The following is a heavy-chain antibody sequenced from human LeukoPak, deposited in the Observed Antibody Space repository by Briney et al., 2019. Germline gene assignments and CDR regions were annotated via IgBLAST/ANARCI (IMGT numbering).Heavy chain of an antibody. Sequence: GGSLRLSCAASGFTFSSYSMNWVRQAPGKGLEWVSSISSSSSYIYYADSVKGRFTISRDNAKNSLYLQMNSLRAEDTAVYYCARRRYPTGAFDIWGQGTMVTVSS. CDR3: ARRRYPTGAFDI. CDR1: GFTFSSYS. D-gene: IGHD1-14*01. J-gene: IGHJ3*02. CDR2: ISSSSSYI. V-gene: IGHV3-21*01.